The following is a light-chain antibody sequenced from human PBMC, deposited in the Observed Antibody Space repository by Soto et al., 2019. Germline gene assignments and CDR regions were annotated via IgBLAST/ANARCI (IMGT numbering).Light chain of an antibody. V-gene: IGKV1-5*03. CDR2: KAS. J-gene: IGKJ4*01. CDR3: QQYHKYPLT. CDR1: QSVSSW. Sequence: DIQMTQSPSTLSASVGDRVTITCRASQSVSSWLAWYQQKPGKAPKLLIYKASSLQSGVPSRFSGSGSGTEFTVTISSLQPDDFATYYCQQYHKYPLTFGGGTKVVIK.